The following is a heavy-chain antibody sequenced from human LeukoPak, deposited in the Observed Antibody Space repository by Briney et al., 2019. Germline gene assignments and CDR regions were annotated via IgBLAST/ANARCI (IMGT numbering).Heavy chain of an antibody. V-gene: IGHV4-38-2*02. Sequence: SETLSLSCTVSAYSIKSDYYWGWIRQPPGKGLEWIGSIYHSGSTYYNPSLKSRVTISVDTTKNQFSLKLSSVTAADTAVYYCARDSIAPTGGWFDPWGQGTLVTVSS. CDR3: ARDSIAPTGGWFDP. D-gene: IGHD4-11*01. J-gene: IGHJ5*02. CDR2: IYHSGST. CDR1: AYSIKSDYY.